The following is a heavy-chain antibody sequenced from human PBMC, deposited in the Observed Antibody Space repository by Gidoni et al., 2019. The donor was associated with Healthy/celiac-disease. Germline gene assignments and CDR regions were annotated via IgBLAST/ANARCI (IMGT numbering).Heavy chain of an antibody. V-gene: IGHV2-70*01. CDR2: IDWDDDK. CDR3: ARTPLYYYDSSGYKRRYNWFDP. D-gene: IGHD3-22*01. Sequence: TQTLTLTCTFSGFSLSTSGMCVSWIRQPPGKALEWLALIDWDDDKYYSTSLKTRLTISKDTSKNQVVLTMTNMDPVDTATYYCARTPLYYYDSSGYKRRYNWFDPWGQGTLVTVSS. J-gene: IGHJ5*02. CDR1: GFSLSTSGMC.